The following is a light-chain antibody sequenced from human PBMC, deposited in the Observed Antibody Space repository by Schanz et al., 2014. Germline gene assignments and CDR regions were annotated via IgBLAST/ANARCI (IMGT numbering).Light chain of an antibody. CDR1: QSVSSSY. V-gene: IGKV3-20*01. CDR3: QQYGSSPPRWT. CDR2: GAS. J-gene: IGKJ1*01. Sequence: EIVLTQSPGTLSLSPGERATLSCRASQSVSSSYLAWYQQKPGQAPRLLIYGASTRATGIPARFSGSGSGTEFTLTISSLQSEDFAVYYCQQYGSSPPRWTFGQGTKVEIK.